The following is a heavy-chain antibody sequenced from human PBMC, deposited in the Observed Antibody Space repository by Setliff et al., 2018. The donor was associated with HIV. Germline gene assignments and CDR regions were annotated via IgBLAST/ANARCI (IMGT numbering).Heavy chain of an antibody. CDR2: VYYSGIT. CDR1: GGSINSFY. D-gene: IGHD3-3*01. J-gene: IGHJ5*01. CDR3: VRHVWSDDFLVPGWFDS. V-gene: IGHV4-39*01. Sequence: PSETLSLTCTVSGGSINSFYWNWIRQPPGKGLEWIGSVYYSGITYYSSSLKSRVTVSVDTSRIQFSLKLTSVTAADTAVYKCVRHVWSDDFLVPGWFDSWSQGTLVTVSS.